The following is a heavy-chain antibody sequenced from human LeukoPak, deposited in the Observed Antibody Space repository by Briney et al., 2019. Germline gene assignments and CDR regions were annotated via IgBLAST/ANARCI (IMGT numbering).Heavy chain of an antibody. V-gene: IGHV3-30*02. CDR3: AKDRGSYSSSWYCYFDY. J-gene: IGHJ4*02. Sequence: GGSLRLSCAASGFTFSSYGMHWVRQAPGKGLEWVAFIRYDGSNKYYADSVKGRFTISRDNSKNTLYLQMNSLRAEDTAVYYCAKDRGSYSSSWYCYFDYWGQGTLVTVSS. CDR1: GFTFSSYG. CDR2: IRYDGSNK. D-gene: IGHD6-13*01.